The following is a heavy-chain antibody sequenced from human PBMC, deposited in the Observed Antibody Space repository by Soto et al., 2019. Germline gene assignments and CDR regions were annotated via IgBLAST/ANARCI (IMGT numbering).Heavy chain of an antibody. D-gene: IGHD2-8*01. V-gene: IGHV3-30-3*01. CDR2: ISYDGSNK. CDR3: ARSPGYGLYYFDY. CDR1: GFTFSSYA. J-gene: IGHJ4*02. Sequence: GGSLRLSCAASGFTFSSYAMHRVRQAPGKGLEWVAVISYDGSNKYYADSVKGRFTISRDNSKNTLYLQMNSLRAEDTAVYYCARSPGYGLYYFDYWGQGTLVTVSS.